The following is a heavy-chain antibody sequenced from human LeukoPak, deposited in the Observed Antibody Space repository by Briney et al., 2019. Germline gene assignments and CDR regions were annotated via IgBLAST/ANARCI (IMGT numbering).Heavy chain of an antibody. CDR1: GFTFSSYG. Sequence: PGRSLRLSCAASGFTFSSYGMHWVRQAPGKGLEWVSYIGGDGVAFYADSVKGRFTMSKDDARKSLYLQMSSLRVEDTALYYCAKDRANWAIDDWGQGTQVTVSS. CDR2: IGGDGVA. J-gene: IGHJ4*02. D-gene: IGHD2-2*02. V-gene: IGHV3-48*01. CDR3: AKDRANWAIDD.